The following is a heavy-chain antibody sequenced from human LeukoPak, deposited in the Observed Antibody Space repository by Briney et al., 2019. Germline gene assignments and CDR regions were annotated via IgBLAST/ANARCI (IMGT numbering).Heavy chain of an antibody. CDR2: ISASGASP. CDR3: AKRAVAGTYYFDY. CDR1: GFTFNSDA. D-gene: IGHD6-19*01. V-gene: IGHV3-23*01. Sequence: GGSLRLSCAASGFTFNSDAMSWVRQAPGKGLERVSIISASGASPYYADSVKGRFTISRDNSKNTLYLQMNSLRAEDTAVYYCAKRAVAGTYYFDYWGQGTLVTVSS. J-gene: IGHJ4*02.